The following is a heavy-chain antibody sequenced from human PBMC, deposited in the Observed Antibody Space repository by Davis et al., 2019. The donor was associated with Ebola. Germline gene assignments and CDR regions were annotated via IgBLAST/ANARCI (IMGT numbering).Heavy chain of an antibody. CDR1: GFTFTSYG. J-gene: IGHJ5*02. CDR2: ISAYNGNT. CDR3: ARVDWFDP. V-gene: IGHV1-18*01. Sequence: GESLKISCAASGFTFTSYGISWVRQAPGQGLEWMGWISAYNGNTNYAQKFQGRVTMTRDTSISTAYMELSRLRSDDTAVYYCARVDWFDPWGQGTLVTVSS.